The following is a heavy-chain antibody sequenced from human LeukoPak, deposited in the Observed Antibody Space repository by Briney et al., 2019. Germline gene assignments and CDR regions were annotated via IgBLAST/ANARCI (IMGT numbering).Heavy chain of an antibody. CDR3: AILLDKPKTRRYCSSTSCSKAGYYYYGMDV. CDR2: IYYSGST. J-gene: IGHJ6*02. CDR1: GGSVSSGSYY. D-gene: IGHD2-2*01. V-gene: IGHV4-61*01. Sequence: PSETLSLTCTVSGGSVSSGSYYWSWIRQPPGKGLEWIGYIYYSGSTNYNPSLKSRVTISVDTSKNQFSLKLSSVTAADTAVYYCAILLDKPKTRRYCSSTSCSKAGYYYYGMDVWGQGTTVTVSS.